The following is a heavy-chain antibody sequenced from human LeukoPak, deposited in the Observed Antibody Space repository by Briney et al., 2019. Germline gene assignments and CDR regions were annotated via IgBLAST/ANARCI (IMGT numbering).Heavy chain of an antibody. V-gene: IGHV4-59*01. CDR3: ARGLEWELIRGSYFDY. CDR1: GYSISNGYY. Sequence: SETLSLTCTVSGYSISNGYYWGWIRPPPGKGLEWIGYIYYSGSTNYNPSLKSRVTISVDTSKNQFSLKLSSVTAADTALYYCARGLEWELIRGSYFDYWGQGTLVTVSS. CDR2: IYYSGST. D-gene: IGHD1-26*01. J-gene: IGHJ4*02.